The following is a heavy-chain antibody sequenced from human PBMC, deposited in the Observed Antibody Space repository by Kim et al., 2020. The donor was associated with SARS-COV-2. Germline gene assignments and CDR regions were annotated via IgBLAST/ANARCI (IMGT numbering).Heavy chain of an antibody. D-gene: IGHD3-9*01. J-gene: IGHJ4*02. CDR1: GYTFTSYG. CDR2: ISAYNGNT. Sequence: ASVKVSCKASGYTFTSYGISWVRQAPGQGLEWMGWISAYNGNTNYAQKLQGRVTMTTDTSTSTAYMELRSLRSDDTAVYYCARGPPYYDILTGYYYWGQGTLVTVSS. CDR3: ARGPPYYDILTGYYY. V-gene: IGHV1-18*01.